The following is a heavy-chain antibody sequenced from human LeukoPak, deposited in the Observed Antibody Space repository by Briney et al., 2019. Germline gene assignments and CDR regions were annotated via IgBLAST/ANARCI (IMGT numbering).Heavy chain of an antibody. CDR2: INHSGST. CDR3: ASGYCSGGSCYAVEY. V-gene: IGHV4-34*01. CDR1: GGSFSGYY. J-gene: IGHJ4*02. Sequence: SETLSLTCAVNGGSFSGYYWSWIRQPPGKGLEWIGEINHSGSTNYNPSLKSRVTISVDTSKNQFSLKLSSVTAADTAVYYCASGYCSGGSCYAVEYWGQGTLVTVSS. D-gene: IGHD2-15*01.